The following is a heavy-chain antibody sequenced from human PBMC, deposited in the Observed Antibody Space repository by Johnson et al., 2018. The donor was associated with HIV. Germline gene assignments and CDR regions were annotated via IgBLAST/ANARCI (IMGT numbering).Heavy chain of an antibody. J-gene: IGHJ3*02. V-gene: IGHV3-30-3*01. CDR3: TRQSDYYGSGMAYLPVAFDI. CDR1: GFTFSSFA. D-gene: IGHD3-10*01. Sequence: QVQLVESGGGVVQPGRSLRLSCAASGFTFSSFAMHWVRQTPGKGLEWVAVISYDGNNKYYADSVKGRFTISRDNSKNTLYLQMNSMRAEDKAVYYCTRQSDYYGSGMAYLPVAFDIWGQGTMVTVSS. CDR2: ISYDGNNK.